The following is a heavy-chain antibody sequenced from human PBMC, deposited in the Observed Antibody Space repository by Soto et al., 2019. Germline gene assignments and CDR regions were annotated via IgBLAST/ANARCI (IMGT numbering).Heavy chain of an antibody. CDR3: ASSSGNNYGVGTNYYFDY. D-gene: IGHD1-26*01. CDR2: IIPIFGTA. Sequence: QVQLVQSGAEVKKPGSSVKVSCKTSGGTFSTYSIVWVRQAPGEGLEWMGGIIPIFGTANYAQKFQDRVTITADKSTNTDFMELSSRKSEDTAMYYCASSSGNNYGVGTNYYFDYWGQGTLVTVSS. V-gene: IGHV1-69*06. CDR1: GGTFSTYS. J-gene: IGHJ4*02.